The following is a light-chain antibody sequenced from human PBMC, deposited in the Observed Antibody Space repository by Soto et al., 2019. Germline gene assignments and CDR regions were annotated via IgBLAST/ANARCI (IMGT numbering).Light chain of an antibody. Sequence: EIVLTQSPGTLSLSPGERATLSCRASHSVSSSYLAWYQQKPGQAPRLLIYGASSRAPAIPDRFSGSGSGTDFTLTISRLEPEDFAVYYCQQYGSSPPITFGQGTRLEIK. V-gene: IGKV3-20*01. CDR1: HSVSSSY. CDR3: QQYGSSPPIT. CDR2: GAS. J-gene: IGKJ5*01.